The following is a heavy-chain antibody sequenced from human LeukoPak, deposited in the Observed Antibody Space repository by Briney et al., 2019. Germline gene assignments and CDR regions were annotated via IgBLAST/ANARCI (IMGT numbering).Heavy chain of an antibody. CDR2: ISSSSSYI. D-gene: IGHD3-10*01. J-gene: IGHJ5*02. Sequence: GGSLRLSCAASGFTFSSYAMHWVRQAPGKGLEWVSSISSSSSYIYYADSVKGRFTISRDNAKNSLYLQMNSLRAEDTAVYYCARDVPPDYYGSGSYYNWFDPWGQGTLVTVSS. CDR1: GFTFSSYA. V-gene: IGHV3-21*01. CDR3: ARDVPPDYYGSGSYYNWFDP.